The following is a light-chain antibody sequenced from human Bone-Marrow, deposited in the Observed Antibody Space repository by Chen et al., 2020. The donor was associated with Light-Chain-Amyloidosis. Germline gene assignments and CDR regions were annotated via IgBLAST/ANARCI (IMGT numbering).Light chain of an antibody. CDR2: KAS. CDR1: QSINSW. J-gene: IGKJ2*03. V-gene: IGKV1-5*03. CDR3: QQYYSYPYS. Sequence: DIQMTQSPSTLSASVGDRVTITCRASQSINSWLAWYQQKPGKAPKLLMYKASTLESGVPSSFSGSGSGTEFTLTINSLQADDLATYYCQQYYSYPYSFGQGTKLEIK.